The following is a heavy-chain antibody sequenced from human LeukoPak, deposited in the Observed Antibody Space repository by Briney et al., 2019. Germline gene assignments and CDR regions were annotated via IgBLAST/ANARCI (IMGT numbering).Heavy chain of an antibody. D-gene: IGHD3-9*01. J-gene: IGHJ4*02. Sequence: GGSLRLSCAASGFTFSSYEMNWVRQAPGKGLEWVSYISSSGSTIYYADSVKGRFTISRDNAKNSLCLQMNSLRAEDTALYYCARGSTHYDVLTGYHYYFDYWGQGTLVTVSS. V-gene: IGHV3-48*03. CDR2: ISSSGSTI. CDR1: GFTFSSYE. CDR3: ARGSTHYDVLTGYHYYFDY.